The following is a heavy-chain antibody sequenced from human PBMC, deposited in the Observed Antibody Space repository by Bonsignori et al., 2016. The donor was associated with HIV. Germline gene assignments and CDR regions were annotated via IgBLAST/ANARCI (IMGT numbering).Heavy chain of an antibody. Sequence: WIRQPPGKGLEWIGYIYYSGSTYYNPSLKSRVTISVDTSKNQFSLKVRSVTAADTAVYYCVRVTGYSSGWFGSDYYYYMDVWGKGTTVTVSS. J-gene: IGHJ6*03. CDR2: IYYSGST. V-gene: IGHV4-30-4*01. CDR3: VRVTGYSSGWFGSDYYYYMDV. D-gene: IGHD6-19*01.